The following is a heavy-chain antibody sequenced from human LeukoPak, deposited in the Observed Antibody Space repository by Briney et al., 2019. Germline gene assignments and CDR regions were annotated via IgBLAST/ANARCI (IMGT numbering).Heavy chain of an antibody. V-gene: IGHV3-73*01. CDR3: TTAENDYGDYY. J-gene: IGHJ4*02. CDR2: IRSKANSYAT. CDR1: GFTFSGSA. D-gene: IGHD4-17*01. Sequence: GGSLRLSCAASGFTFSGSATHWVRQASGKGLEWVGRIRSKANSYATAYAASVKGRFTISRDDSKNTAYLQMNSLKAEDTAVYYCTTAENDYGDYYWGQGTLVTVSS.